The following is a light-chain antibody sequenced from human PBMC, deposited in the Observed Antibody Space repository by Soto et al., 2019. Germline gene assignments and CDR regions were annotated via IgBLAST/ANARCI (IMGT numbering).Light chain of an antibody. V-gene: IGKV3-20*01. CDR1: QSVSSSY. CDR2: GAS. CDR3: HKYGTQRT. J-gene: IGKJ1*01. Sequence: EIVLTQSPGTLSLSPGERATLSCRASQSVSSSYLAWYQQKPGQAPRLLIYGASSRATGIPDRFSGSGSGTAFTLTTGNWKLEIFQVYYCHKYGTQRTSGQGTKVKSN.